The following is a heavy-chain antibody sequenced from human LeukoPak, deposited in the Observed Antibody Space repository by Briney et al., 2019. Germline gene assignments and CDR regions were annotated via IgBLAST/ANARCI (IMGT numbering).Heavy chain of an antibody. CDR3: AREAVAGTSWFDP. Sequence: SETLSLTCAVYGGSFSGYYWSWIRKPPGKGLGWIGEINHSGSTNYNPSLKSRVTISVDTSKNQFSLKLSSVTAADTAVYYCAREAVAGTSWFDPWGQGTLVTVSS. J-gene: IGHJ5*02. CDR1: GGSFSGYY. D-gene: IGHD6-19*01. V-gene: IGHV4-34*01. CDR2: INHSGST.